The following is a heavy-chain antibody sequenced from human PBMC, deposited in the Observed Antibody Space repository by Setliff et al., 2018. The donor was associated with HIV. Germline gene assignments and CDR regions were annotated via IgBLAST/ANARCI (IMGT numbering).Heavy chain of an antibody. CDR3: AKTQTVITVYGPFDS. V-gene: IGHV3-23*01. CDR1: GFSFRIYA. J-gene: IGHJ4*02. CDR2: ISGSGDIT. D-gene: IGHD4-4*01. Sequence: PGGSLRLSCAASGFSFRIYAVSWVRQAPGKGLEWVSLISGSGDITYYRESVKGRFTVSRDNSNNTVYLQMNSLRAEDTAMYYCAKTQTVITVYGPFDSWGQGTPVTVSS.